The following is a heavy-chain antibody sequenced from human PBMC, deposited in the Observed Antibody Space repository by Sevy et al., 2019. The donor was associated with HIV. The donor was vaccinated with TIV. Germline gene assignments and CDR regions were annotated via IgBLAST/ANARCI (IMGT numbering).Heavy chain of an antibody. CDR3: TTDPSPRSIVRGVIIAGDAFDI. Sequence: GGSLRLSCAASGFTFSNAWMSWVRQAPGTGLEWVGRIKSKTDGGTTDYAAPVKGRFTISRDDSKNTLYLQMNSLKTEDTAVYYCTTDPSPRSIVRGVIIAGDAFDIWGQWTMVTVSS. V-gene: IGHV3-15*01. CDR2: IKSKTDGGTT. D-gene: IGHD3-10*01. CDR1: GFTFSNAW. J-gene: IGHJ3*02.